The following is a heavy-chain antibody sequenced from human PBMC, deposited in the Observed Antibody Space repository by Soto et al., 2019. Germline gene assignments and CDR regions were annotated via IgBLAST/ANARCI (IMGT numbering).Heavy chain of an antibody. V-gene: IGHV1-69*12. CDR2: IIPIFGTA. D-gene: IGHD3-22*01. Sequence: QVQLVQSGAEVKKPGSSVKVSCKASGGTFSSYAISWVRQAPGQGLEWMGGIIPIFGTANYAQKFQGRVTITADEYTSTAYMELSSLSSEDTAVYYCARGNYDDSSGYYFAFYYGMDVWGQGTTVTVSS. CDR1: GGTFSSYA. J-gene: IGHJ6*02. CDR3: ARGNYDDSSGYYFAFYYGMDV.